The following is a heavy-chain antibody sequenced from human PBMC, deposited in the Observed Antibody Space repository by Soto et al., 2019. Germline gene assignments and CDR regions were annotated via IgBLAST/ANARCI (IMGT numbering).Heavy chain of an antibody. CDR1: GGSFSGYY. CDR3: ARGLGVMDRGVNWCDP. CDR2: INHSGST. V-gene: IGHV4-34*01. Sequence: QVQLQQWGAGLLKPSETLSLTCAVYGGSFSGYYWSWIRQPPGKGLEWIGEINHSGSTNYNPSLTSRVTIAVDTSKNQFSLKLSSVTAADTAVYSCARGLGVMDRGVNWCDPWGQGTLVTVSS. D-gene: IGHD3-10*01. J-gene: IGHJ5*02.